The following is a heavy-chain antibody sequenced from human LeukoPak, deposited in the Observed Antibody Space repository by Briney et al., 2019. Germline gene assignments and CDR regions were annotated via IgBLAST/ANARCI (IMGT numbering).Heavy chain of an antibody. CDR1: GFTFSRYW. V-gene: IGHV3-74*01. CDR3: ARGGGPLSSGNFWFYP. J-gene: IGHJ5*02. D-gene: IGHD4-23*01. CDR2: IHNDGSWT. Sequence: GGSLRLSCAASGFTFSRYWMNWVRQAPGKGLVWVSHIHNDGSWTNYTDSVKGRFTISRDNAKNTLYLQMNSLRAEDTALYYCARGGGPLSSGNFWFYPWGQGTLVTVCS.